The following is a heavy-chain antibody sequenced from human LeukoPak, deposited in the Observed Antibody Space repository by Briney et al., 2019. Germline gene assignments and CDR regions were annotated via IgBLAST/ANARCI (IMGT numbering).Heavy chain of an antibody. J-gene: IGHJ4*02. V-gene: IGHV3-23*01. CDR1: GFTFSSYA. CDR2: ISGSGGST. D-gene: IGHD4-17*01. CDR3: AKDLSRVGDYGLSGVY. Sequence: PGGSLRLSCAASGFTFSSYAMSWVRQAPGKGLEWVSAISGSGGSTYYADSVKGRFTISRDNSKNTLYLQMNSLRAEDTAVYYCAKDLSRVGDYGLSGVYWGQGTLVTVSS.